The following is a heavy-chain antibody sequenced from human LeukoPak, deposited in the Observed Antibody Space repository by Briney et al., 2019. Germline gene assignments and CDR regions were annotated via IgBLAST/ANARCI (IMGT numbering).Heavy chain of an antibody. CDR2: IRSKAYGYTA. J-gene: IGHJ4*02. D-gene: IGHD5-18*01. V-gene: IGHV3-49*03. Sequence: GGSLRLSCTASGFSFGDHGMSWFRQAPGKGLEWVSFIRSKAYGYTADYAASVKGSFTISRDDAKSVDYLHMHSLTTAATAVYYWVRDGRGYSDGYFDYWGEGILVTVSS. CDR3: VRDGRGYSDGYFDY. CDR1: GFSFGDHG.